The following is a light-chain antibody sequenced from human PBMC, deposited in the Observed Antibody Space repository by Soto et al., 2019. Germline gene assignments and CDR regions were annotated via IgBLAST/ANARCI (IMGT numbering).Light chain of an antibody. CDR1: QSVSSD. CDR2: GAS. J-gene: IGKJ4*01. V-gene: IGKV3-15*01. CDR3: QQSNNWPLT. Sequence: EIVLTQSPATLSVSPGERATLSCRASQSVSSDLAWFQQKPGQAPRLLIYGASTRATGIPAMFSGSGSGTEFTLTISSLQSEDFAIYYCQQSNNWPLTFGGGTKVEVK.